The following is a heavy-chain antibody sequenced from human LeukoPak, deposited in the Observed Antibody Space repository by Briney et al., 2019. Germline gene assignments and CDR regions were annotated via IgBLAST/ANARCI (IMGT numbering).Heavy chain of an antibody. CDR2: IYSGGST. Sequence: GGSLRLSCAASGFTVSSNYMSWVRQAPGKGLEWVSVIYSGGSTYYADSVKGRFTISRDNSKNTLYLQMNSLRAEDTAVYYCARDRLSYSGSYFDYWGQGTLVTVSS. J-gene: IGHJ4*02. CDR3: ARDRLSYSGSYFDY. V-gene: IGHV3-53*01. D-gene: IGHD1-26*01. CDR1: GFTVSSNY.